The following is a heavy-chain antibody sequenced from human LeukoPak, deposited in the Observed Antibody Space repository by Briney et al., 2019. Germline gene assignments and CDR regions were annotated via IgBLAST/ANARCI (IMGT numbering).Heavy chain of an antibody. J-gene: IGHJ3*02. D-gene: IGHD2-15*01. CDR1: GGSFSGYY. CDR3: AREQNMYCSGGSCYSEVYAFDI. CDR2: INHSGST. V-gene: IGHV4-34*01. Sequence: PSETLSLTCAVYGGSFSGYYWSWIRQPPGKGLEWIGEINHSGSTNYNPSLKSRVTISADTSKNQFSLKLSSVTAADTAVYYCAREQNMYCSGGSCYSEVYAFDIWGQGTMVTVSS.